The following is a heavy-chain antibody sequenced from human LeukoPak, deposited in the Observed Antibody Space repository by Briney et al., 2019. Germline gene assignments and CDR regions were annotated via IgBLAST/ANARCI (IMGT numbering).Heavy chain of an antibody. CDR2: INNDGSST. CDR3: ARVRSAAAVDY. J-gene: IGHJ4*02. V-gene: IGHV3-74*01. CDR1: GFTFSGYW. Sequence: GGSLRLSCAASGFTFSGYWMHWVRQAPGRGLVWVSRINNDGSSTSYADSVKGRFTISRDNAKNTLHLQMNSLRAEGTAVYYCARVRSAAAVDYWGQGTLVTVSS.